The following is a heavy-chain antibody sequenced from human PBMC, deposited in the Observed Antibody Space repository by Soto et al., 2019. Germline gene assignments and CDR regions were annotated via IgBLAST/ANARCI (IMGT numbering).Heavy chain of an antibody. Sequence: SETLSLTCSVFGDSIRSAHYFWGWVRQPPGKGLEWIGSIYHSGATNYNPSLKSRVTISVDTSKNQFSLKLSSVTAADTAVYYCARVAPSNPPGYYYYMDVWGKGTTVTVSS. V-gene: IGHV4-39*07. D-gene: IGHD2-2*01. CDR1: GDSIRSAHYF. CDR3: ARVAPSNPPGYYYYMDV. J-gene: IGHJ6*03. CDR2: IYHSGAT.